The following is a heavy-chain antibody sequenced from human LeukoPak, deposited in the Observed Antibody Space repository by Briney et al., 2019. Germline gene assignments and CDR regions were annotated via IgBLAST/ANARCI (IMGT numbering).Heavy chain of an antibody. J-gene: IGHJ3*01. Sequence: PSETLSLTCTVSGGSISSNSYYWGWIRQPPGKGLEWIGSIHYSGNTYYNPSLRSRVAMSVDTSKNQFSLRLSSVTAADTAVFYCARQLRFFDWLSTFDVWGHGTVVTVSS. CDR3: ARQLRFFDWLSTFDV. V-gene: IGHV4-39*01. CDR2: IHYSGNT. D-gene: IGHD3-3*01. CDR1: GGSISSNSYY.